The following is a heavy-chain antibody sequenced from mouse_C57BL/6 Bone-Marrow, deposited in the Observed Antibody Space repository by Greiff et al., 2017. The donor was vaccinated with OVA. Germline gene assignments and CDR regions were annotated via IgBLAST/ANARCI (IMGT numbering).Heavy chain of an antibody. CDR2: IYPGDGDT. CDR3: ARKGYYYGSILY. CDR1: GYAFSSYW. V-gene: IGHV1-80*01. Sequence: VQLVESGAELVKPGASVKISCKASGYAFSSYWMNWVKQRPGKGLEWIGQIYPGDGDTNYNGKFKGKATLTADKSSSTAYMQLSSLTSEDSAVYFCARKGYYYGSILYWGQGTTLTVSS. J-gene: IGHJ2*01. D-gene: IGHD1-1*01.